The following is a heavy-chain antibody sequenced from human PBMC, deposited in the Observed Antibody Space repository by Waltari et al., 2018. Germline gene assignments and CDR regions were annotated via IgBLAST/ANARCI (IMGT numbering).Heavy chain of an antibody. D-gene: IGHD5-12*01. CDR2: MSYNGAT. V-gene: IGHV4-39*01. CDR1: VVSITTNRHY. Sequence: QLQLQESGLGLVKPQETLSLTCSVTVVSITTNRHYWGWIRQPPGQGLEWIGTMSYNGATYSSPSLRSRVTIFRDTSKNQLSLKLGSVTAADTAFYYCATYIGASLGSAAFDVWGQGTMVTVSS. J-gene: IGHJ3*01. CDR3: ATYIGASLGSAAFDV.